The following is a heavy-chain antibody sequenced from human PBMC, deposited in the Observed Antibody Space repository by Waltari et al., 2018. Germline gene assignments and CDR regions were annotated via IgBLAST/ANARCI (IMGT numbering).Heavy chain of an antibody. CDR3: ARALPNYYDSSGYIDY. CDR1: GFTFSSYS. Sequence: EVQLVESGGGLVKPGGSLRLSCAASGFTFSSYSMTWVRQAPGKGREWVSSISSSSSYTYYADSVKGRFTISRDNAKNSLYLQMNSLRAEDTAVYYCARALPNYYDSSGYIDYWGQGTLVTVSS. J-gene: IGHJ4*02. CDR2: ISSSSSYT. D-gene: IGHD3-22*01. V-gene: IGHV3-21*01.